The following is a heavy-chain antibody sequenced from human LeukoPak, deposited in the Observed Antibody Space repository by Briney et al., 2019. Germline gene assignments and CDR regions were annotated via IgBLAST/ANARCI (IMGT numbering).Heavy chain of an antibody. Sequence: GASVKVSCKASGYTFTGYYMHWVRQAPGQGLEWMGWINPNSGGTNYAQKFQGRVTMTRDTSISTAYMELSRLRSDDTAVYYCARPLTYYYDSSGFDYWGQGTLVTVSS. V-gene: IGHV1-2*02. J-gene: IGHJ4*02. CDR1: GYTFTGYY. CDR2: INPNSGGT. CDR3: ARPLTYYYDSSGFDY. D-gene: IGHD3-22*01.